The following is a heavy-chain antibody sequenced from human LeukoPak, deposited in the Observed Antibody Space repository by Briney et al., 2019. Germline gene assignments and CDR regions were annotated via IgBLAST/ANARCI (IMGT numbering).Heavy chain of an antibody. D-gene: IGHD3-22*01. Sequence: ASVKVSCKASGYTFTSYGISWVRQAPGQGLEWMGWISAYNGNTNYAQKLQGRVTMTTDTPTSTAYMELRSLRSDDTAVYYCARGDDSSGYYPLGYWGQGTLVTVSS. J-gene: IGHJ4*02. CDR1: GYTFTSYG. CDR2: ISAYNGNT. CDR3: ARGDDSSGYYPLGY. V-gene: IGHV1-18*01.